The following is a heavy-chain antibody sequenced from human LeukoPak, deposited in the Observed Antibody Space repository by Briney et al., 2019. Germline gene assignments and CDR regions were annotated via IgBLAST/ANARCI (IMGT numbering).Heavy chain of an antibody. CDR3: TRTYNIRYFDT. Sequence: GGSLRLSCAASGFIFSSYGMHWVRRAPGKGLEWVAVIWSDASNTYYVDSVKGRFTISRDNSKNTLFLQMNSLRAEDTAVYYCTRTYNIRYFDTWGQGTLVTVSS. V-gene: IGHV3-33*01. J-gene: IGHJ4*02. CDR2: IWSDASNT. CDR1: GFIFSSYG. D-gene: IGHD3-9*01.